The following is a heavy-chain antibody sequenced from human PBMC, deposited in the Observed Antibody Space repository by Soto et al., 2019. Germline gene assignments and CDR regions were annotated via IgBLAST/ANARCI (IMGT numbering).Heavy chain of an antibody. J-gene: IGHJ4*02. Sequence: QVQLAQSGAEVRKPGSSVKVSCRASGGSFSDFAFSWVRQAPGQGLEWMGGIIPMFAATKYAQRFQGRVPISADACTRTVYLALSSLTSDDSAVYYCARGGIVAVPAALSSYDDYTNYRFDSWGQGTLVSVSS. D-gene: IGHD2-15*01. CDR2: IIPMFAAT. CDR1: GGSFSDFA. CDR3: ARGGIVAVPAALSSYDDYTNYRFDS. V-gene: IGHV1-69*01.